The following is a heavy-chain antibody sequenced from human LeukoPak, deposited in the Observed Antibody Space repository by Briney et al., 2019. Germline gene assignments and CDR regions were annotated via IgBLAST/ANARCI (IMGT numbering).Heavy chain of an antibody. Sequence: GGSLRLSCAASGFTFSSYSMNWVRQAPGKGLEWVSYISSSSSTIYYADSVKGRFTISRDNAKNSLYLQMNSLRAEDTAVYYCARGWYYGSGSFDYWGQGTLVTVSS. V-gene: IGHV3-48*04. CDR1: GFTFSSYS. CDR2: ISSSSSTI. CDR3: ARGWYYGSGSFDY. J-gene: IGHJ4*02. D-gene: IGHD3-10*01.